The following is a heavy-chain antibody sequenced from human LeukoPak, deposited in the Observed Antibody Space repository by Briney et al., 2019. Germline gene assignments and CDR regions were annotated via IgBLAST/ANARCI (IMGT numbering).Heavy chain of an antibody. J-gene: IGHJ6*03. CDR3: ARTTEAHSWQTRYYSYYMDV. CDR2: IIPIFGTA. V-gene: IGHV1-69*13. Sequence: SVKVSCKASGGTFSSYAISWVRQAPGQGLEWMGGIIPIFGTANYAQKFQGRVTITADESTSTAYMELSSVTAADTAVYYCARTTEAHSWQTRYYSYYMDVWGRGTTVTVSS. D-gene: IGHD6-13*01. CDR1: GGTFSSYA.